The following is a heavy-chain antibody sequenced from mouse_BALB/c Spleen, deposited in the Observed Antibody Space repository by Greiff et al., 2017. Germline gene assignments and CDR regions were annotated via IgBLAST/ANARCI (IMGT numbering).Heavy chain of an antibody. Sequence: QVQLQQSGAELVRPGTSVKISCKASGYTFTNYWLGWVKQRPGHGLEWIGDIYPGGGYTNYNEKFKGKATLTADTSSSTAYMQLSSLTSEDSAVYFCARSGIYYYGSSIFAYWGQGTLVTVSA. V-gene: IGHV1-63*02. D-gene: IGHD1-1*01. CDR3: ARSGIYYYGSSIFAY. J-gene: IGHJ3*01. CDR2: IYPGGGYT. CDR1: GYTFTNYW.